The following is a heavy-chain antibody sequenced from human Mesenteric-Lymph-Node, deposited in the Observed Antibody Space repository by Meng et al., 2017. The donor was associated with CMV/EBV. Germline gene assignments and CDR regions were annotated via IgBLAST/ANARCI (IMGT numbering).Heavy chain of an antibody. CDR1: GNSVSSNSAA. Sequence: CAISGNSVSSNSAAWNLIRQSPSRGLEWLGRTYYRSKSYNDYAVSVKSRITVNPDTSKNQFSLHLNSVTPEDTAVYYCARDSRKYFDVWGRGTLVTVSS. V-gene: IGHV6-1*01. CDR2: TYYRSKSYN. CDR3: ARDSRKYFDV. J-gene: IGHJ2*01.